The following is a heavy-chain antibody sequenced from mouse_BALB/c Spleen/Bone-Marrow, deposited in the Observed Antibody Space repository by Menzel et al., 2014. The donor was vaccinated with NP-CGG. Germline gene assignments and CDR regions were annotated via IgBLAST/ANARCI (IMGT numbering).Heavy chain of an antibody. V-gene: IGHV2-6-1*01. J-gene: IGHJ4*01. D-gene: IGHD2-1*01. CDR1: GFSLTSYG. Sequence: VQLQQSGPGLVAPSQGLSITCTISGFSLTSYGVHWVRQPPGKGLEWLVVIWSDGSTTYNSALKSRLSISKDNSKSQVFLKMNSLQTDDTAMYYCARNGNFYAMDYWGQGTSVTVSS. CDR3: ARNGNFYAMDY. CDR2: IWSDGST.